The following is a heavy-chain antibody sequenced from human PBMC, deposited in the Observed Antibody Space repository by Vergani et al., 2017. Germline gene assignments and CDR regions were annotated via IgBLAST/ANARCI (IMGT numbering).Heavy chain of an antibody. D-gene: IGHD3-9*01. Sequence: QVQLEESGPGLVKPSETLSLTCTVSGGSFNTYYWSWIRQSPGKGLEWIGYIYSTGSTHYNPALNSRVTMSVDTSMNQFSLKLRSVTAADTAVYFCARVLYRDEASTGYRLEGMDIWGQGTTVTISS. J-gene: IGHJ6*02. CDR3: ARVLYRDEASTGYRLEGMDI. CDR2: IYSTGST. CDR1: GGSFNTYY. V-gene: IGHV4-59*13.